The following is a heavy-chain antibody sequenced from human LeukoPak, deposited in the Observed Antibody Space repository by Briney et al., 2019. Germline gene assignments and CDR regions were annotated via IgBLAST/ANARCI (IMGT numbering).Heavy chain of an antibody. V-gene: IGHV4-30-2*01. Sequence: SETLSLTCTVSGGSISSSDYYWGWIRQPPGKGLEWIGYIYHSGSTYYNPSLKSRVTISVDRSKNQFSLKLSSVTAADTAVYYCARGLNDYGDYVVDYWGQGTLVTVSS. J-gene: IGHJ4*02. CDR3: ARGLNDYGDYVVDY. CDR1: GGSISSSDYY. CDR2: IYHSGST. D-gene: IGHD4-17*01.